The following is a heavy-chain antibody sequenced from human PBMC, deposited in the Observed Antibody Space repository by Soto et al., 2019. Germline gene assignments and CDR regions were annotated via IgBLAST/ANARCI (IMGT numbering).Heavy chain of an antibody. D-gene: IGHD6-13*01. CDR2: ISGSGRYT. CDR3: AKDPPSERMQPDYGMDV. Sequence: GGSLRLSCAACGFTLDSWVMSWFLQAPGKGLEWLSLISGSGRYTDYADSVKGRFTISRDNSKNTLYLQMNSLRVEDTAVYYCAKDPPSERMQPDYGMDVWGQGTTVTVSS. CDR1: GFTLDSWV. J-gene: IGHJ6*02. V-gene: IGHV3-23*01.